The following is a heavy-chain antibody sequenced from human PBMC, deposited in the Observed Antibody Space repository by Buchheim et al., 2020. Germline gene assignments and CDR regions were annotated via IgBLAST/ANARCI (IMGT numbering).Heavy chain of an antibody. CDR2: ISYDANNK. CDR3: AKDGYYTRRAAGRIDY. J-gene: IGHJ4*02. CDR1: GFTLSSYG. D-gene: IGHD3-3*01. Sequence: QVQLVESGGGVVQPGRSLRLSCAASGFTLSSYGMHWVRQTPGKGLEWVAVISYDANNKDYADSVKGRFTISRDSSENTLYLQMNSLRPEDSAVYYCAKDGYYTRRAAGRIDYWGQGTL. V-gene: IGHV3-30*18.